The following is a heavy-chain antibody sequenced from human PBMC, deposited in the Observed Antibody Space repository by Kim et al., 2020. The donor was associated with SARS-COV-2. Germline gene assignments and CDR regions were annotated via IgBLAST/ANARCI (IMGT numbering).Heavy chain of an antibody. CDR1: GGSFSGYY. J-gene: IGHJ4*02. CDR2: INHSGST. CDR3: ARGPN. V-gene: IGHV4-34*01. Sequence: SETLSLTRAAYGGSFSGYYWSWIRQPPGKGLEWIGEINHSGSTNYNPSLKSRVTISVDTSKNQFSLKLSSVTAADTAVYYCARGPNWGQGTLVTVSS.